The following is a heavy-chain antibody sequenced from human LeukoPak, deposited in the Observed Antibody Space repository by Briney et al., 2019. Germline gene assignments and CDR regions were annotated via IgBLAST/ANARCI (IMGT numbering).Heavy chain of an antibody. CDR1: GGTFSSYA. V-gene: IGHV1-69*13. D-gene: IGHD3-3*01. Sequence: ASVKVSCKASGGTFSSYAISWVRQAPGQGLEWMGGIIPIFGTANCTQKFQDRVTITADESTSTAYMELSSLRSEDTAVYYCASRYYDFWSGYGDSYGMDVWGQGTTVTVSS. J-gene: IGHJ6*02. CDR3: ASRYYDFWSGYGDSYGMDV. CDR2: IIPIFGTA.